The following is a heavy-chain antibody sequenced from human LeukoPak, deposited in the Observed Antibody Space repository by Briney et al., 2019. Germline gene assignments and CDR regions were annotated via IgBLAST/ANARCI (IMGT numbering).Heavy chain of an antibody. D-gene: IGHD2-2*01. CDR1: GGSISSNNYY. V-gene: IGHV4-39*07. Sequence: SETLSLTCTVSGGSISSNNYYWGWIRQPPGKGLEWIGSIYYSGSTYYNPSLKSRVTISVGTSKSQFSLKLNSVTAADTAVYYCARYCTSTSCSYKRGHDYWGQGSLVTVSS. CDR3: ARYCTSTSCSYKRGHDY. CDR2: IYYSGST. J-gene: IGHJ4*02.